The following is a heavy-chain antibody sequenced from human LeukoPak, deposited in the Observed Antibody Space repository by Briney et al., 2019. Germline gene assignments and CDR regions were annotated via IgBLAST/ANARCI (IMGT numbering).Heavy chain of an antibody. V-gene: IGHV3-48*03. CDR1: GFTFSSYE. CDR2: ISSSGSTI. Sequence: GGSLRLSCAASGFTFSSYEMNWVRQAPGKGLEWVSYISSSGSTIYYADSVKGRFTISRDNAKNSLYLQMNSLRAEDTAVYYCARDGGEDLDYGDPHHYFDYWGQGTLVTVSS. J-gene: IGHJ4*02. CDR3: ARDGGEDLDYGDPHHYFDY. D-gene: IGHD4-17*01.